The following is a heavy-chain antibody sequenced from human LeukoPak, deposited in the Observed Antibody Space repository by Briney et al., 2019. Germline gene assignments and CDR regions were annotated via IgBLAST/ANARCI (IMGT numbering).Heavy chain of an antibody. Sequence: SETLSLTCTVSGGSISSYYWSWIRQPPGKGLEWIGYIYYSGSTNYNPSLKSRVTISVDTSKNQFSLKLSSVTAADTAVYYCARDTRIYGDYEDVYFQHWGQGTLVTVSS. CDR3: ARDTRIYGDYEDVYFQH. CDR1: GGSISSYY. V-gene: IGHV4-59*01. J-gene: IGHJ1*01. D-gene: IGHD4-17*01. CDR2: IYYSGST.